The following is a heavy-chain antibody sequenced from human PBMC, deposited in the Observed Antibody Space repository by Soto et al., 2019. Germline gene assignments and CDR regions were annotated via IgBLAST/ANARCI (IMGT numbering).Heavy chain of an antibody. CDR3: ARHGASSSWPGHKENNWFDP. CDR2: IYYSGST. J-gene: IGHJ5*02. V-gene: IGHV4-39*01. Sequence: SETLSLTCTVSGGSISSSSYYWGWIRQPPGKGLEWIGSIYYSGSTYYNPSLKSRVTISVDTSKNQFSLKLGSVTAADTAGYYCARHGASSSWPGHKENNWFDPWGQGTLVTVSS. CDR1: GGSISSSSYY. D-gene: IGHD6-13*01.